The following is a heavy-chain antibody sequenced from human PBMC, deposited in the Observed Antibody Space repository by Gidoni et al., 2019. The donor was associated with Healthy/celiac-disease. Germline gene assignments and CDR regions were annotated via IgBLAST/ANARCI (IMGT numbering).Heavy chain of an antibody. V-gene: IGHV3-9*01. CDR2: ISWNSGSI. CDR1: GFTFDDYA. Sequence: EVQLVESGVGLVQPGRSLRLSCAASGFTFDDYAMHWVRQAPGKGLEWVSGISWNSGSIGYADSVKGRFTISRDNAKNSLYLQMNSLRAEDTALYYCAKAPFGDSYYFDYWGQGTLVTVSS. CDR3: AKAPFGDSYYFDY. D-gene: IGHD3-10*01. J-gene: IGHJ4*02.